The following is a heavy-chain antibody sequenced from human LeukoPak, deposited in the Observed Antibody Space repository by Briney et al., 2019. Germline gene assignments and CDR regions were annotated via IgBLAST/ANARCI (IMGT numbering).Heavy chain of an antibody. CDR3: ARGGDVYYYYYMDV. CDR1: GYTFTGYY. J-gene: IGHJ6*03. Sequence: GASVKVSCKPSGYTFTGYYMHWGRHAPGHGLEWMGRINPNSGGTNYAQKFQGRVTITRDTSISTAYMELIRLRTDDTAVYYCARGGDVYYYYYMDVWGKGTTVTVSS. D-gene: IGHD4-17*01. V-gene: IGHV1-2*06. CDR2: INPNSGGT.